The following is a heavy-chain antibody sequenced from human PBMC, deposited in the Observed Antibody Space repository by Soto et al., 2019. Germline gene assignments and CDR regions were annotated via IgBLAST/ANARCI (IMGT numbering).Heavy chain of an antibody. D-gene: IGHD3-22*01. Sequence: ASVKVSCKASGYTFTSYYMHWVRQAPGQGLEWMGIINPSGGSTSYAQKFQGRVTMTRDTSTSTVYMELSSLRSEDTAVYYCARGFTMIVVVPTKNAFDIWGQGTMVTVSS. CDR2: INPSGGST. CDR1: GYTFTSYY. CDR3: ARGFTMIVVVPTKNAFDI. V-gene: IGHV1-46*01. J-gene: IGHJ3*02.